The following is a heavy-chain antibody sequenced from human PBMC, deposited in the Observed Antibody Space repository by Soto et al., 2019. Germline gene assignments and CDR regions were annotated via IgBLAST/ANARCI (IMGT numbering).Heavy chain of an antibody. J-gene: IGHJ5*02. CDR1: GFTFSSYG. CDR3: AKDQYADYVTWFDP. D-gene: IGHD4-17*01. V-gene: IGHV3-30*18. CDR2: ISYDGSNK. Sequence: GGSLRLSCAASGFTFSSYGMHWVRQAPGKGLEWVAVISYDGSNKYYADSVKGRFTISRDNSKNTLYLQMNSLRAEDTAVYYCAKDQYADYVTWFDPWRQGTLVTVS.